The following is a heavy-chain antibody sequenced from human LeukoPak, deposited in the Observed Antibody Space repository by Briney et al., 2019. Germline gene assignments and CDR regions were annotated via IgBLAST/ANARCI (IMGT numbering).Heavy chain of an antibody. J-gene: IGHJ4*02. CDR3: AREGSYYDSSGYYLV. CDR2: IGSSGSTI. Sequence: GGSLRLSCAASGFTFSSYEMNWVRQAPGKGLEWVSYIGSSGSTIYYADSVKGRFTISRDNAKNSLYLQMNSLRAEDTAVYYCAREGSYYDSSGYYLVWGQGTLVTVSS. D-gene: IGHD3-22*01. V-gene: IGHV3-48*03. CDR1: GFTFSSYE.